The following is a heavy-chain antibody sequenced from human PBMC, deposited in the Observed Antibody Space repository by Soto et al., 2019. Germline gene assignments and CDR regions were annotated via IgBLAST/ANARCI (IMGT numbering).Heavy chain of an antibody. CDR1: GFNVNTNY. V-gene: IGHV3-66*01. CDR2: IYTGGNI. J-gene: IGHJ4*02. CDR3: ASVRGKTYYDVLTGYYGDY. Sequence: GGSLRLSCTASGFNVNTNYMSWVRQAPGKGLEWVSVIYTGGNIYYADSVKGRFTISRDNSKNTVYLQMNSLRAEDTAMYYCASVRGKTYYDVLTGYYGDYWGQGTLVTVSS. D-gene: IGHD3-9*01.